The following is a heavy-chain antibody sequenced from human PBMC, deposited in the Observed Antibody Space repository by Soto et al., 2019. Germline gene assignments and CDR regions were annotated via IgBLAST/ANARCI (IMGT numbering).Heavy chain of an antibody. D-gene: IGHD1-1*01. CDR1: GYSFSTHS. J-gene: IGHJ6*02. V-gene: IGHV1-3*01. CDR2: INGGNGNT. Sequence: ASVKVSCKASGYSFSTHSIHWVRQAPGQGLEWMGWINGGNGNTKYSQKFRDRVTVTRDASASTGYMELSSLRSEDTAVYYCARGKGMEENYYYYGMDVWGQGTTVTVSS. CDR3: ARGKGMEENYYYYGMDV.